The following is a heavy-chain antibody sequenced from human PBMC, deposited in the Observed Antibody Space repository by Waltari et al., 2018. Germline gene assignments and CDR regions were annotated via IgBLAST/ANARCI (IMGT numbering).Heavy chain of an antibody. Sequence: QVQLQESGPGLVKPSETLSLTCAVSGYSISRGYYWGWIRQPPGKGLEWIGSIYHSGSTYYNPSLKSRVTISVDTSKNQFSLKLSSVTAADTAVYYCASHLTGWRSGIDYWGQGTLVTVSS. J-gene: IGHJ4*02. CDR3: ASHLTGWRSGIDY. D-gene: IGHD3-9*01. V-gene: IGHV4-38-2*01. CDR1: GYSISRGYY. CDR2: IYHSGST.